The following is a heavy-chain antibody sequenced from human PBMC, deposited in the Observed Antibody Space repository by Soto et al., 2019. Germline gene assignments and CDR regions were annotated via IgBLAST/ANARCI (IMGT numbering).Heavy chain of an antibody. CDR2: ISTDNGNT. Sequence: ASVKVSCKASGYTFTNYGISWVRQAPGQGLEWMGWISTDNGNTNSARKLQGRVTMTTDTSTSTAYMELRSLRSDDTAMYYCARDEXGGAAAGISYYHHGMDVWGQGTTVTVSS. CDR1: GYTFTNYG. CDR3: ARDEXGGAAAGISYYHHGMDV. J-gene: IGHJ6*02. V-gene: IGHV1-18*01. D-gene: IGHD6-13*01.